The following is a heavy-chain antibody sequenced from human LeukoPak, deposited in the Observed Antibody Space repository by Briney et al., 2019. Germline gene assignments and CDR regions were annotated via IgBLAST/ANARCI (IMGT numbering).Heavy chain of an antibody. D-gene: IGHD3-10*01. CDR2: IWYDGNNK. J-gene: IGHJ4*02. V-gene: IGHV3-33*03. CDR3: AKESLRSGSFI. CDR1: GFTFSSYS. Sequence: GGSLRLSCAASGFTFSSYSMNWVRQAPGKGLEWLALIWYDGNNKYYADSVRGRFTISRDNSKNTLYLQMNSLRAEDTAVYYCAKESLRSGSFIWGQGTLVTVSS.